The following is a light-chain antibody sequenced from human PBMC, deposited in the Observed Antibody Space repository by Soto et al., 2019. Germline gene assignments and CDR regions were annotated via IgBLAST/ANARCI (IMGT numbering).Light chain of an antibody. V-gene: IGKV3D-15*01. CDR2: AAS. J-gene: IGKJ1*01. Sequence: EIVLTQSPGTLSLSPGERATLSCWASQSVTSNLAWYQQKRGQAPRLLIYAASTRATGVPARFSGSRSGTEFTLTISSLQSEDFAVYYCQQYNNWPFGQGTKVDIK. CDR1: QSVTSN. CDR3: QQYNNWP.